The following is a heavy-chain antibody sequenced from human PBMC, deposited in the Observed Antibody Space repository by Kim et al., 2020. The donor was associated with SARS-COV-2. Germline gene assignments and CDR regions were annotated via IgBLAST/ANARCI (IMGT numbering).Heavy chain of an antibody. V-gene: IGHV4-59*01. CDR1: GGSISSYY. CDR3: ASGTMVRGVINA. CDR2: IYYSGST. J-gene: IGHJ5*02. D-gene: IGHD3-10*01. Sequence: SETLSLTCTVSGGSISSYYWSWIRQPPGKGLEWIGYIYYSGSTNYNPSLKSRVTISVDTSKNQFSLKLSSVTAADTAVYYCASGTMVRGVINAWGQGTLVTVSS.